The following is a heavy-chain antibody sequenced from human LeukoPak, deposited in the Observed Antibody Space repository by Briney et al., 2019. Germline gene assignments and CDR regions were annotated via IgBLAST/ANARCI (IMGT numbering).Heavy chain of an antibody. J-gene: IGHJ5*02. V-gene: IGHV1-69*04. Sequence: SVKVSCKASGGTFSSYAISWVRQAPGQGLEWMGRIIPILGIANYAQKFQGRVTITADKSTSTAYTELSSLRSEDTAVYYCARDSGFDPWGQGALVTVSS. CDR3: ARDSGFDP. CDR1: GGTFSSYA. CDR2: IIPILGIA.